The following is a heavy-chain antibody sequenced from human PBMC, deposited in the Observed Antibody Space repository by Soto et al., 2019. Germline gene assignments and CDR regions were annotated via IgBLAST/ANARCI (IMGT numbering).Heavy chain of an antibody. V-gene: IGHV3-23*01. CDR3: AKHSDRGYDSSGYYYRDSFDY. D-gene: IGHD3-22*01. CDR2: ISGSGGST. CDR1: GFTFSSYA. Sequence: GGSLRLSCAASGFTFSSYAMSWVRQAPGKGLEWVSAISGSGGSTYYADSVKGRFTISRDNSKNTLYLQMNSLRAEDTAVYYCAKHSDRGYDSSGYYYRDSFDYWGQGPPVTFSS. J-gene: IGHJ4*02.